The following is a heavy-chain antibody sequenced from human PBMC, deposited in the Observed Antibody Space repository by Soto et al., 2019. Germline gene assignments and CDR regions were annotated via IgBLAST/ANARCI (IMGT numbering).Heavy chain of an antibody. CDR3: AGSVTTHLSADF. CDR2: INPNTGAT. J-gene: IGHJ4*02. Sequence: QVQLVQSGAEVKKPGASVKVSCKASGYSFTTYYINWVRQAPGQGLEWMGWINPNTGATNYAQKFQGWVTLTRDTSVTTAYMEVGRLTSGDTAVYFCAGSVTTHLSADFWGQGTLVTVSS. CDR1: GYSFTTYY. D-gene: IGHD4-17*01. V-gene: IGHV1-2*04.